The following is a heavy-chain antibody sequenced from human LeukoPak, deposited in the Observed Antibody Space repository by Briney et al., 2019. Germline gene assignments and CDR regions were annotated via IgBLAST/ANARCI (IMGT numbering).Heavy chain of an antibody. CDR3: ARTRSYYGY. Sequence: GGSLRLSCAASGFTFSSYAMSWVRQAPGKGLEWVSVISGSGGSTYYADSVKGRFTISRDNAKNSLYLQMNSLRAEDTAVYYCARTRSYYGYWGQGTLVTVSS. J-gene: IGHJ4*02. V-gene: IGHV3-23*01. CDR1: GFTFSSYA. D-gene: IGHD1-14*01. CDR2: ISGSGGST.